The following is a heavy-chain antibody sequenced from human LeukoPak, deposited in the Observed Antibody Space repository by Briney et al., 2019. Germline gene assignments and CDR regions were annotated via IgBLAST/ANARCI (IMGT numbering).Heavy chain of an antibody. CDR3: ARGGSGYSSSWYGRYYFDY. CDR2: INHSGST. V-gene: IGHV4-34*01. CDR1: GGSFSGYY. D-gene: IGHD6-13*01. Sequence: PSETLSLTCAVYGGSFSGYYWSWIRQPPGKGLEWIGGINHSGSTNYNPSLKSRVTISVDTSKNQFSLKLSSVTAADTAVYYCARGGSGYSSSWYGRYYFDYWGQGTLVTVSS. J-gene: IGHJ4*02.